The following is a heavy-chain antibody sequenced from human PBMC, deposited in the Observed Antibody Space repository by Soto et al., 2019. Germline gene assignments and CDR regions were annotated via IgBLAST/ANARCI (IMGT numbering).Heavy chain of an antibody. CDR2: ISGSGGST. D-gene: IGHD2-2*01. Sequence: GGSLRLSCAASGFTFSSYTMSWVRQAPGKGLEWVSAISGSGGSTYYADSVKGRFTISRDNSKNTLYLQMNSLRAEDTAVYYCAKDARRYCSSTSCLYGMDVWGQGTTVTVSS. J-gene: IGHJ6*01. CDR3: AKDARRYCSSTSCLYGMDV. CDR1: GFTFSSYT. V-gene: IGHV3-23*01.